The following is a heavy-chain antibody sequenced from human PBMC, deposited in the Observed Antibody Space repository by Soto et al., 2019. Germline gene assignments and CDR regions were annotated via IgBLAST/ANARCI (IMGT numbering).Heavy chain of an antibody. CDR2: IWYDGSNK. CDR3: ARGGIAAAGGNYYYYYYMDV. V-gene: IGHV3-33*01. D-gene: IGHD6-13*01. J-gene: IGHJ6*03. Sequence: PGGSLRLSCAASGFTFSSYGMHWVRQAPGKGLEWVAVIWYDGSNKYYADSVKGRFTISRDNSKNTLYLQMNSLRAEDTAVYYCARGGIAAAGGNYYYYYYMDVWGKGTTVTVSS. CDR1: GFTFSSYG.